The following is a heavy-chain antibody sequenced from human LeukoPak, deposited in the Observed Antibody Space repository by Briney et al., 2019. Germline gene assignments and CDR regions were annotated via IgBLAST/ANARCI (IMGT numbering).Heavy chain of an antibody. CDR1: GFTFSSYG. CDR3: ARVGTWELQRVFDY. V-gene: IGHV3-30*02. CDR2: ILYDGSNK. Sequence: PGGSLRLSCAASGFTFSSYGMYWVRQAPSKGLEWVASILYDGSNKFYLDSVKGRFTISRDNAKNSLYLQLDSLRVEDTAVYYCARVGTWELQRVFDYWGQGTLVTVSS. D-gene: IGHD1-26*01. J-gene: IGHJ4*02.